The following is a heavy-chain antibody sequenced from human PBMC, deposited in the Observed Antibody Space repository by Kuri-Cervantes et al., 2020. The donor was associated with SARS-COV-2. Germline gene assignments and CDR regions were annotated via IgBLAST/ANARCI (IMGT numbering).Heavy chain of an antibody. CDR1: GGTFSSYA. D-gene: IGHD2-2*01. Sequence: SVKVSCKASGGTFSSYAISWVRQAPGQGLEWMGGIIPIFGTANYAQKFQGRVTITADKSTSTAYMELSSLRSEDTAVYYCARVGCSSTSCYRAIDYWGQGTLVTVSS. CDR2: IIPIFGTA. J-gene: IGHJ4*02. V-gene: IGHV1-69*06. CDR3: ARVGCSSTSCYRAIDY.